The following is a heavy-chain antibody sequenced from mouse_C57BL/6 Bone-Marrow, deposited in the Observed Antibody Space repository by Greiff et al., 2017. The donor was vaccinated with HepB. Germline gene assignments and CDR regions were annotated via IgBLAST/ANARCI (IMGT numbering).Heavy chain of an antibody. V-gene: IGHV5-4*03. Sequence: EVKVVESGGGLVKPGGSLKLSCAASGFTFSSYAMSWVRQTPEKRLEWVATISDGGSYTYYPDNVKGRFTISRDNAKNNLYLQMSHLQSEDTAMYYCARVDSNYPLFAYWGQGALVTVSA. D-gene: IGHD2-5*01. CDR3: ARVDSNYPLFAY. CDR1: GFTFSSYA. J-gene: IGHJ3*01. CDR2: ISDGGSYT.